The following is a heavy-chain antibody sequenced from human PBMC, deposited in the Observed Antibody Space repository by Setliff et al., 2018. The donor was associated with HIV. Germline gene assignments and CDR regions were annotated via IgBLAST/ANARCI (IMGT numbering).Heavy chain of an antibody. CDR3: AREWRQQWLVPVVGYMDV. V-gene: IGHV1-2*06. Sequence: ASVKVSCKASGYTFTGYYMHWVRQAPGQGLEWMGRINPNSGGTNYAQKFQGRVTMTRDTSISTAYMELNSLRSDDTAVYYCAREWRQQWLVPVVGYMDVWGKGTTVTVSS. CDR2: INPNSGGT. CDR1: GYTFTGYY. D-gene: IGHD6-19*01. J-gene: IGHJ6*03.